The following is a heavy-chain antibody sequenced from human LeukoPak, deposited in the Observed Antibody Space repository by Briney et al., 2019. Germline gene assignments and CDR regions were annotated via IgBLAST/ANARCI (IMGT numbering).Heavy chain of an antibody. CDR1: GIIFSNYW. Sequence: GGSLRLSCVAPGIIFSNYWMYLVRQAPGKGLVWVSRINGDGSYGVSVNGRFTISRDNAKSTLYLQMHNLRVEDTAVYYCASYNWNYDMDVWGQGTTVIVSS. D-gene: IGHD1-20*01. CDR2: INGDGS. V-gene: IGHV3-74*01. J-gene: IGHJ6*02. CDR3: ASYNWNYDMDV.